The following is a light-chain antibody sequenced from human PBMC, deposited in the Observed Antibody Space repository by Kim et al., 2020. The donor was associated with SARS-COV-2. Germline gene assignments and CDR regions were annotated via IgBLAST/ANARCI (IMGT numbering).Light chain of an antibody. J-gene: IGLJ1*01. Sequence: SYELTQPPSVSVAPGKTARITCGGNNIGSKSVHWYQQKPGQAPVLVIYYDSDRPSGIPARFSGSNSGNTATLTISRVEAGHEADYYCQVLARSSDRLYVF. CDR2: YDS. CDR1: NIGSKS. V-gene: IGLV3-21*04. CDR3: QVLARSSDRLYV.